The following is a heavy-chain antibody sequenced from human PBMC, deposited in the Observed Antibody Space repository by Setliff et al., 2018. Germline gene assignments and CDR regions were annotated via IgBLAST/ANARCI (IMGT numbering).Heavy chain of an antibody. CDR2: IYTSGST. Sequence: SETLSLTCTVSGGSISSGSYYWSWIRQPAGKGLEWIGRIYTSGSTNYNPSLKSRVTISVDTSKNQFSLKLSSVTAADTAVYYCARDVRYCYGSGSYYNDWFDPWGQGTLVTVSS. CDR1: GGSISSGSYY. V-gene: IGHV4-61*02. CDR3: ARDVRYCYGSGSYYNDWFDP. D-gene: IGHD3-10*01. J-gene: IGHJ5*02.